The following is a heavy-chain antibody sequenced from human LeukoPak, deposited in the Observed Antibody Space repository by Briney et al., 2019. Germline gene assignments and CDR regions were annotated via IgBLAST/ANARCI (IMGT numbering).Heavy chain of an antibody. V-gene: IGHV4-59*01. CDR3: AKDLKSPFITMVRGVSRLSDY. CDR2: IYYSGST. CDR1: GGSISSYY. J-gene: IGHJ4*02. D-gene: IGHD3-10*01. Sequence: KTSETLSLTCTVSGGSISSYYWSWIRQPPGKGLEWIGYIYYSGSTNYNPPLKSRVTISVDTSKNQFSLKLSSVTAADTAVYYCAKDLKSPFITMVRGVSRLSDYWGQGTLVTVSS.